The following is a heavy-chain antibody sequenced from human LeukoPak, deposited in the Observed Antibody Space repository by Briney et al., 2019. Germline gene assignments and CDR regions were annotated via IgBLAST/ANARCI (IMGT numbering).Heavy chain of an antibody. CDR1: GFTFSSYW. D-gene: IGHD3-10*01. CDR3: ARDLDGSGNYHWFDP. J-gene: IGHJ5*02. CDR2: INSDGSST. V-gene: IGHV3-74*01. Sequence: PGGSLRLSCAASGFTFSSYWMHWVRHALGKGLVWVSRINSDGSSTTYADSVKGRFTISRDNAKNTLYLQMNSLRAEDTAVYYCARDLDGSGNYHWFDPWGQGTLVTVSS.